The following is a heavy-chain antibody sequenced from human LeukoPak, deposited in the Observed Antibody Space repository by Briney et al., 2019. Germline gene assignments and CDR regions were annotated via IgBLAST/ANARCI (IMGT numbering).Heavy chain of an antibody. J-gene: IGHJ4*02. CDR2: IKQDGSET. V-gene: IGHV3-7*01. CDR1: GFTFSNYW. D-gene: IGHD6-19*01. CDR3: ARSDSSGWHIDY. Sequence: GGSLRLSCAASGFTFSNYWMNWVRQAPGKGLEWVGDIKQDGSETSYVDFVKGRFTISRDNAKNSLYLQMNSLRAEDTAVYYCARSDSSGWHIDYWGQGTLVTVSS.